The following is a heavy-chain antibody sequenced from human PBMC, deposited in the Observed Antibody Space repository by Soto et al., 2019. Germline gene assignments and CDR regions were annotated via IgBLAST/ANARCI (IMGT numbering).Heavy chain of an antibody. V-gene: IGHV3-23*01. CDR3: AKVAERFRYCFDY. J-gene: IGHJ4*02. CDR1: GFTFNNYA. Sequence: EVQLLESGGGLVQPGGSLTLSCAASGFTFNNYAMNWVRQAPGKGLEWVSAISGSGDKTYYADSVKGRFIISRDISKNGVDPQTHSLRPDDTAVFYWAKVAERFRYCFDYWGQGTRVTVSS. CDR2: ISGSGDKT. D-gene: IGHD6-19*01.